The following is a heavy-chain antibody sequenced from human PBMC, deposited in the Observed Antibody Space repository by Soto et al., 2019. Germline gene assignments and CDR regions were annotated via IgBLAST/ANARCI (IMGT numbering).Heavy chain of an antibody. CDR3: ATVGRCYEVAV. CDR1: GFTFIIYA. V-gene: IGHV3-23*01. D-gene: IGHD3-16*01. J-gene: IGHJ3*01. CDR2: IGYTGTTT. Sequence: QLLGSGGGLVQPGGSLRLSCAASGFTFIIYAMTWVRQAPGKGLEWVANIGYTGTTTYYADSVKGRFAISRDKSKSTLYLQINGLRAEDTAVYYCATVGRCYEVAVWGQGTMVTVSS.